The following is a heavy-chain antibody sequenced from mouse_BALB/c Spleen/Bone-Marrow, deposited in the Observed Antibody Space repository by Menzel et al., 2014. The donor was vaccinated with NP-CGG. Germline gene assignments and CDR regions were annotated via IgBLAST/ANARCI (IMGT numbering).Heavy chain of an antibody. J-gene: IGHJ2*01. V-gene: IGHV14-3*02. CDR2: IDPANGNT. Sequence: VHLKESGAELVKPGASVKLSCTASGFNIKDTYMHWVKQRPEQGLEWIGRIDPANGNTKYDPKFQGKATITAGTSSNTAYLQLSSLTFEDTAVYYCARIYYYGRGYFDYWGQGTTLTVSS. CDR1: GFNIKDTY. CDR3: ARIYYYGRGYFDY. D-gene: IGHD1-1*01.